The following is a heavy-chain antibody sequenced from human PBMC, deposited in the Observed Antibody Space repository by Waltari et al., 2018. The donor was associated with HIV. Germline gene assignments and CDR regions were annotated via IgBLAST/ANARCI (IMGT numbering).Heavy chain of an antibody. Sequence: QVQLQQWGAGLLKPSETLSLTCAVYGGSFSGYYWSWIRQPPGKGLEWIGEINHSGSTNYNPSLKSRVTISVDTSKNQFSLKLSSVTAADTAVYYCARERVVAAAYLRGGSDVWGQGTTVTVSS. J-gene: IGHJ6*02. CDR3: ARERVVAAAYLRGGSDV. V-gene: IGHV4-34*01. CDR2: INHSGST. D-gene: IGHD3-10*02. CDR1: GGSFSGYY.